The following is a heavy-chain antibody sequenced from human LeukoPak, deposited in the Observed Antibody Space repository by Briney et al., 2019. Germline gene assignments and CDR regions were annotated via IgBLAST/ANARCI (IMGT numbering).Heavy chain of an antibody. V-gene: IGHV1-2*02. CDR1: GYTFTSYY. D-gene: IGHD2-21*02. CDR2: INPNSGGT. J-gene: IGHJ4*02. CDR3: ARLCGAACYTPASDY. Sequence: GASVKVSCKASGYTFTSYYMHWVRQAPGQGLEWMGWINPNSGGTNYAQKFQGRVTMTRDTSINTAYIELSRLRSDDTAVYYCARLCGAACYTPASDYWGQGTPVTVSS.